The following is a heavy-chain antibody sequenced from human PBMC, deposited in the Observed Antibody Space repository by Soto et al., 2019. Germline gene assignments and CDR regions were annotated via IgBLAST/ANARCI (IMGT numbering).Heavy chain of an antibody. D-gene: IGHD3-22*01. V-gene: IGHV2-70*01. CDR2: IDWDDDK. CDR1: GFSLSTSGMC. J-gene: IGHJ4*02. Sequence: SGPTLVKPTQTLTLTCTFSGFSLSTSGMCVSWIRQPPGKALEWLALIDWDDDKYYSTSLKTRLTISKDTSKNQVVLTMTNMDPVDTATYYCARTLPDYYDSSDRLLFDYWGQGTLVTVSS. CDR3: ARTLPDYYDSSDRLLFDY.